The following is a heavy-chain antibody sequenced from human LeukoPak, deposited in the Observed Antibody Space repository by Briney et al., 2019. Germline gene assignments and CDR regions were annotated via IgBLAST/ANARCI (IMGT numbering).Heavy chain of an antibody. CDR3: AKDQYKKLTVTTTPMDV. V-gene: IGHV3-30*18. J-gene: IGHJ6*02. CDR2: ISYDGSNK. CDR1: GFTFSSYG. Sequence: GGSLRLSCAASGFTFSSYGMHWVRQAPGKGLEWVAVISYDGSNKYYADSVKGRFTISRDNSKNTLYLQMNSLRAEDTAVYYCAKDQYKKLTVTTTPMDVWGQGTTVTVSS. D-gene: IGHD4-17*01.